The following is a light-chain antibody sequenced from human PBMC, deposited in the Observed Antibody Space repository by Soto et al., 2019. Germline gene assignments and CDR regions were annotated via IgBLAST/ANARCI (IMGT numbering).Light chain of an antibody. CDR3: QQYDRAPLVT. CDR1: QSVSSSH. Sequence: EIVLTQSPGSLSLSPGERATLSCRASQSVSSSHLAWYQQKPGQAPRLLIYGASSRATGIPDRFSGSGSGTDFTLTISRLEPEDFAVYYCQQYDRAPLVTFGGGTKVEIK. J-gene: IGKJ4*01. V-gene: IGKV3-20*01. CDR2: GAS.